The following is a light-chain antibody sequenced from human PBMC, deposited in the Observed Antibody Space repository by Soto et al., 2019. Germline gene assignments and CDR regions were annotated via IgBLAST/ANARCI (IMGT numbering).Light chain of an antibody. V-gene: IGLV2-8*01. Sequence: QSALTQPPSASGSPGQSVAISCTGTSSDVGGYNYVSWYQQHPGKAPKLMIYEVNKRPSGVPDRFSGSKSGNTASLTISGLQPEDEADYYCTSFTSSNTGVFGGGTKVTVL. CDR1: SSDVGGYNY. CDR2: EVN. J-gene: IGLJ2*01. CDR3: TSFTSSNTGV.